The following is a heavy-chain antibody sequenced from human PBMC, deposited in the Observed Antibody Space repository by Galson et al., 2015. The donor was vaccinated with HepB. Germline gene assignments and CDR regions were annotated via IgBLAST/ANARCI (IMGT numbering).Heavy chain of an antibody. CDR2: IKQDGSER. J-gene: IGHJ4*02. CDR1: GFTFGSYW. Sequence: SLRLSCAASGFTFGSYWMSWVRQAPGKGLEWVATIKQDGSERNYVDSVKGRFTISRDNAKDSLYLQMNSLRVDDTAVYYCERDNGTIDHYFFDYWGQGTLVPVSS. V-gene: IGHV3-7*03. CDR3: ERDNGTIDHYFFDY. D-gene: IGHD2-8*01.